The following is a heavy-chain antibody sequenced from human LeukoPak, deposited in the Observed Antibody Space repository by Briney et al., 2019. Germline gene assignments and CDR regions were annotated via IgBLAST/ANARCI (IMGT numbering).Heavy chain of an antibody. Sequence: PSETLSLTCAVYGGSFSGYYWSWIRQPPGKGLEWIGYIYYSGSTNYNPSLKSRVTISVDTSKNQFSLKLSSVTAADTAVYYCARAVRLDYWGQGTLVTVSS. D-gene: IGHD4-17*01. CDR1: GGSFSGYY. J-gene: IGHJ4*02. V-gene: IGHV4-59*01. CDR2: IYYSGST. CDR3: ARAVRLDY.